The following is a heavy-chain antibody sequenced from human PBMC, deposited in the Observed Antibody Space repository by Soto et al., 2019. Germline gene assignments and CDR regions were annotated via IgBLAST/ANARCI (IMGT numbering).Heavy chain of an antibody. V-gene: IGHV1-2*04. CDR3: ARDWDMMITFGGVIDPDAFDI. CDR1: GYTFTGYY. Sequence: QVQLVQSGAEVKKPGASVKVSCKASGYTFTGYYMHWVRQAPGQGREWMGWINPNSGGTNYAQKFKGWVTMTRDTDISTAYMELSRLRSDDTAVYYCARDWDMMITFGGVIDPDAFDIWGQGTMVTVSS. J-gene: IGHJ3*02. CDR2: INPNSGGT. D-gene: IGHD3-16*02.